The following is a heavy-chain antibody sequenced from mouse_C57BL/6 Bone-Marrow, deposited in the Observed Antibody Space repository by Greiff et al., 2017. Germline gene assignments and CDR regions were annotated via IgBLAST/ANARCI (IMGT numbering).Heavy chain of an antibody. CDR3: ARGGRGFAY. CDR2: IYPRSGNT. V-gene: IGHV1-81*01. Sequence: VQLQHSGAELARPGASVKLSCKASGYTFTSYGISWVKQRTGQGLEWIGEIYPRSGNTYYNEKFKGKATLTADKSSSTAYMELRSLTSEDSAVYFCARGGRGFAYWGQGTLVTVSA. CDR1: GYTFTSYG. J-gene: IGHJ3*01. D-gene: IGHD3-3*01.